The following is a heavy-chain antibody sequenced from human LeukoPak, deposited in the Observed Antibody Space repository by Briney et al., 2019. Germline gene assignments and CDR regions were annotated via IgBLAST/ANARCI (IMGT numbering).Heavy chain of an antibody. Sequence: GESLQISFQGSGFHFTSYWIGWVRPMPGKGLEWMGIIYPGESDTRYSPSFQGQVTISAHKSISTAYLQWSSLKASDTAMYYCARTTSGSYYSAFDIWGQGTMVTVSS. D-gene: IGHD1-26*01. CDR3: ARTTSGSYYSAFDI. CDR1: GFHFTSYW. V-gene: IGHV5-51*01. J-gene: IGHJ3*02. CDR2: IYPGESDT.